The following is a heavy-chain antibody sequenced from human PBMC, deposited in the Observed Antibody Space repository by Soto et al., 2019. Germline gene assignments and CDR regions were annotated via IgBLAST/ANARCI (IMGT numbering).Heavy chain of an antibody. V-gene: IGHV3-74*01. CDR1: GFTFNSYW. J-gene: IGHJ5*02. CDR2: INSDGSTT. CDR3: ARDPQGNFRGGTSYWGWFAP. D-gene: IGHD2-15*01. Sequence: EVQLVESGGGLVQPGGSLRLSCVASGFTFNSYWMHWVRQVPGQGLVWVSRINSDGSTTSYADSVKGRFTISRDNAKNCVNVQMNRLGAEATVFFYGARDPQGNFRGGTSYWGWFAPWGQGTRATVS.